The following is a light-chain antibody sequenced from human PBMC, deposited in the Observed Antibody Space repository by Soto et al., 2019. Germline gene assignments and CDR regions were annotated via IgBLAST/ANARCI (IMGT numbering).Light chain of an antibody. CDR2: DAS. V-gene: IGKV1-33*01. CDR3: QKYDNLPFN. J-gene: IGKJ3*01. Sequence: DIQMTQSPSSLSASVVDRVTITCQATQDISNYLNWYQQKPGKAPKLLIYDASNLETGVPSRFSGSGSGTDFTFTISSLQPEDIATYYCQKYDNLPFNLGPGTKVAIK. CDR1: QDISNY.